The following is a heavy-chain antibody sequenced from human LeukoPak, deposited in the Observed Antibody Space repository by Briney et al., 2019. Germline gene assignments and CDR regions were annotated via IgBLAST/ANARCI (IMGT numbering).Heavy chain of an antibody. CDR2: IRNKAYGGAT. V-gene: IGHV3-49*04. CDR3: TRDYGSGTYPYRY. CDR1: GFTFGDFA. J-gene: IGHJ4*02. Sequence: GGSLRLSCTSSGFTFGDFAMSWVRQAPGQGLEWVGFIRNKAYGGATEYAASVKGRFTISRDDSKSIAYLQMNSLTAEDTAVYYCTRDYGSGTYPYRYWGQGTLVTVSS. D-gene: IGHD3-10*01.